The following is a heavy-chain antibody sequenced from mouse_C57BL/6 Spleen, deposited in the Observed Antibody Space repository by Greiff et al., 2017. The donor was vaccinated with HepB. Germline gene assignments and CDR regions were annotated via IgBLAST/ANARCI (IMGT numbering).Heavy chain of an antibody. J-gene: IGHJ3*01. CDR1: GFTFSDYG. CDR2: ISSGSSTI. CDR3: ARGFFAY. V-gene: IGHV5-17*01. Sequence: EVKLVESGGGLVKPGGSLKLSCAASGFTFSDYGMHWVRQAPEKGLEWVAYISSGSSTIYYADTVKGRFTISRDNAKNTLFLQMTILRAEDTAMYYCARGFFAYWGQGTLVTVSA.